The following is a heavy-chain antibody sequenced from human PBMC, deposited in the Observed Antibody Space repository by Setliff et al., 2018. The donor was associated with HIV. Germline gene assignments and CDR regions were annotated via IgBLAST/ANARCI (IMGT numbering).Heavy chain of an antibody. CDR3: ARFSLGYCSAGSCYPDFGP. Sequence: SVKVSCKVTGGTCSSYAISGVRQATGQGLEWMGGIIPIFGTANYAQKFQGRVTITADESTSTAYMELSSLRSEDTAVYYCARFSLGYCSAGSCYPDFGPCGQGTLVTVSS. V-gene: IGHV1-69*13. CDR1: GGTCSSYA. D-gene: IGHD2-15*01. J-gene: IGHJ5*02. CDR2: IIPIFGTA.